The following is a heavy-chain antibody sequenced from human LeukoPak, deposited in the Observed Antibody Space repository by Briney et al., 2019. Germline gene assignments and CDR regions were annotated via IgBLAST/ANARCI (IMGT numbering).Heavy chain of an antibody. J-gene: IGHJ4*02. CDR2: SGNRADRYTT. CDR1: GFNPSDHF. D-gene: IGHD7-27*01. Sequence: GGSLRLSCAASGFNPSDHFMDWVRQTPESGLEWVGRSGNRADRYTTQYAASVKGRFTISRDESNYSLYLHMSSLRTEDTAVYYCVRGHWGFDYWGRGTLVTVSS. CDR3: VRGHWGFDY. V-gene: IGHV3-72*01.